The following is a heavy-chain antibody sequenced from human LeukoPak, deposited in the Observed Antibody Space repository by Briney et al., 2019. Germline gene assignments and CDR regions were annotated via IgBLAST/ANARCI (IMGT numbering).Heavy chain of an antibody. CDR1: GGSISSISSNN. J-gene: IGHJ5*02. D-gene: IGHD5-18*01. CDR3: ARLPTGYPNWFDT. V-gene: IGHV4-39*01. CDR2: IHYTGST. Sequence: SETLSLTCAVSGGSISSISSNNWAWIRQPPGKGLELIAAIHYTGSTYYNPSFMGRVTISVDTSKNQFSLKLNSLTATDTAVYYCARLPTGYPNWFDTGGQGILVTVSS.